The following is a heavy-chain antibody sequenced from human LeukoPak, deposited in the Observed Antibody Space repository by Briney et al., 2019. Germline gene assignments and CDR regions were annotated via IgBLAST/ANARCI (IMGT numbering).Heavy chain of an antibody. CDR2: ISGSGGST. CDR3: AKDLGSGWFLDAFDI. D-gene: IGHD6-19*01. CDR1: GFTFSTYA. Sequence: GGSLRLSCAASGFTFSTYAMSWVRQAPGKGLEWVSAISGSGGSTYYADSVKGRFTISRDNSKNTLYLQMNSLRAEDTAVYYCAKDLGSGWFLDAFDIWGQGTMVTVSS. V-gene: IGHV3-23*01. J-gene: IGHJ3*02.